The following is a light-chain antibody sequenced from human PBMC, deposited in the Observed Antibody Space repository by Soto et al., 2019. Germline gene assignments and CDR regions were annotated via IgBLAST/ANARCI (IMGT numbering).Light chain of an antibody. CDR1: SSDVGRYDL. J-gene: IGLJ1*01. CDR2: EVN. Sequence: QSALTQPASVSGSPGQSITISCTGTSSDVGRYDLVSWYQHHPGHAPKLIIAEVNKRPSGVSNRFSGSKSGNTASLTISGLPADDEADYHCCSFAGSSTVVFGTGTKLTVL. V-gene: IGLV2-23*02. CDR3: CSFAGSSTVV.